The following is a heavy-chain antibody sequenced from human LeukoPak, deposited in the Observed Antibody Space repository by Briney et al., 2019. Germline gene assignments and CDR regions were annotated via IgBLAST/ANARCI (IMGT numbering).Heavy chain of an antibody. CDR3: ARGVQGYFDL. CDR1: GGSISSYY. V-gene: IGHV4-59*01. D-gene: IGHD4/OR15-4a*01. Sequence: SETLSLTCTVSGGSISSYYWSWIRQPPGKGLEWIGYIYYSGSTNYNPSLKSRVTISVDTSKNQFSLKLSSVTAADTAVYCCARGVQGYFDLWGRGTLVTVSS. J-gene: IGHJ2*01. CDR2: IYYSGST.